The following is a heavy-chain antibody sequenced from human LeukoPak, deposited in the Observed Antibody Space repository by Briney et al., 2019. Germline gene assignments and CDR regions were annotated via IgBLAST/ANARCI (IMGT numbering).Heavy chain of an antibody. V-gene: IGHV4-4*07. CDR1: GGSISSYY. CDR3: ARGGASGSYDWFDP. CDR2: IYTSGST. J-gene: IGHJ5*02. Sequence: SETLSLTCTVSGGSISSYYWSWIRQPAGKGLEWIGRIYTSGSTNYNPSLKSRVTMSVDTSKNQFSLKLSSVTAADTAVYYCARGGASGSYDWFDPWGQGTLVTVSS. D-gene: IGHD1-26*01.